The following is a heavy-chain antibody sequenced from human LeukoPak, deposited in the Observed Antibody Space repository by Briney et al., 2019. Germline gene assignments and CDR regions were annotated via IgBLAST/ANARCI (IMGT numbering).Heavy chain of an antibody. CDR1: GYSFNSYW. Sequence: GDSLKISCEGSGYSFNSYWIGWVRQVPGQGLEWMGIIYPGDSNTGYSPSFQGQVTISADKSISTTYLQWGSLKASDTAIYYCARPRLALVSGDAFDIWGQGTMVTVSS. J-gene: IGHJ3*02. CDR2: IYPGDSNT. V-gene: IGHV5-51*01. CDR3: ARPRLALVSGDAFDI. D-gene: IGHD2/OR15-2a*01.